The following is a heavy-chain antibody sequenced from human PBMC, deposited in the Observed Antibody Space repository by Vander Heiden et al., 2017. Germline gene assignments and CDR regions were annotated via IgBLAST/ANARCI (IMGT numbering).Heavy chain of an antibody. J-gene: IGHJ4*02. V-gene: IGHV3-30*18. CDR1: GFTFSSYG. CDR2: ISYHGKIT. CDR3: AKDPDLDY. Sequence: QVQLVESGGGVVPPGRSLRLSCAASGFTFSSYGMYWVRQAPGKGLEWVAAISYHGKITSYADSVKGRFTFSRDNSKNTVYLQMNSLRAEDTAVYYCAKDPDLDYWGQGTLVTVSS.